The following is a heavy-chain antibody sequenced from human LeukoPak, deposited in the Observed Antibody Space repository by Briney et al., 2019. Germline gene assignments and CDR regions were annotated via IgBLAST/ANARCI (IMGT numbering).Heavy chain of an antibody. CDR3: AREDGDYVGNNWFDP. D-gene: IGHD4-17*01. J-gene: IGHJ5*02. CDR2: INTSSSII. V-gene: IGHV3-48*01. CDR1: GFTFSSYS. Sequence: GGSLRLSCAASGFTFSSYSMNWVRQAPGKGLEWISYINTSSSIIYYADSVKGRFTISRDNSKNTLYLQMNSLRAEDTAVYYCAREDGDYVGNNWFDPWGQGTLVTVSS.